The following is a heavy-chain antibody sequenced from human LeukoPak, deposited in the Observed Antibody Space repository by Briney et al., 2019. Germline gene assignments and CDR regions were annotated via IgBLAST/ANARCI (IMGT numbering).Heavy chain of an antibody. CDR1: GGSISSSSYY. CDR3: AGYPYYYYYMDV. J-gene: IGHJ6*03. D-gene: IGHD2-2*01. Sequence: SETLSLTCTVSGGSISSSSYYWGWIRQPPGKGLEWIGSIYYSGSTYYNPSLKSRVTISVDTSKNQFSLKLSSVTAADTAVYYCAGYPYYYYYMDVWGKGTTVTASS. V-gene: IGHV4-39*01. CDR2: IYYSGST.